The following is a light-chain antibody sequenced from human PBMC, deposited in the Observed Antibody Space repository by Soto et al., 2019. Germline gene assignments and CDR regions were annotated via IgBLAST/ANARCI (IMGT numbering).Light chain of an antibody. CDR1: QSVSGSD. CDR2: RAS. CDR3: YHSGT. Sequence: EIVLTQSPGTLSLSPGERATLSCRASQSVSGSDLAWYQHRPGQAPRLLLYRASIRAAGIPDRFSGSGSGTDFALTISRLEPEDFAVYYCYHSGTVGQGAKVDI. V-gene: IGKV3-20*01. J-gene: IGKJ1*01.